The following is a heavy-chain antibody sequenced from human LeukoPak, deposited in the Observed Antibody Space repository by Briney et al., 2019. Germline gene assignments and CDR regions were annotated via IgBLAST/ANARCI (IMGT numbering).Heavy chain of an antibody. CDR1: GFTFSSYG. Sequence: GGSLRLSCAASGFTFSSYGMSWVRQAPGKGLEWVSAISGSGGSTYYADSVKGRFTISRDNSKNTLYLQMNSLRAEDTAVYYCARRVLLWFGELSGAFDIWGQGTMVTVSS. J-gene: IGHJ3*02. CDR3: ARRVLLWFGELSGAFDI. D-gene: IGHD3-10*01. CDR2: ISGSGGST. V-gene: IGHV3-23*01.